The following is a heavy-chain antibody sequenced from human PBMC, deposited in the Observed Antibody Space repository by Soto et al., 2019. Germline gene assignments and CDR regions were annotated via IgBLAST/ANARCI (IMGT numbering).Heavy chain of an antibody. D-gene: IGHD3-9*01. CDR1: GFTFSSYG. CDR2: ISYDGSNK. CDR3: AKDKYDILTGYYYYYGMDV. Sequence: QVQLVESGGGVVQPGRSLRLSCAASGFTFSSYGRHWVGQAPGKGLEWVAVISYDGSNKYYADSVKGRFTISRDNSKNTLYLQMNSLRAEDTAVYYCAKDKYDILTGYYYYYGMDVWGQGTTVTVSS. V-gene: IGHV3-30*18. J-gene: IGHJ6*02.